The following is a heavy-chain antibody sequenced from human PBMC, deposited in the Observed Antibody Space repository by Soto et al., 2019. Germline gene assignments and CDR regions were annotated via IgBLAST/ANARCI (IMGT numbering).Heavy chain of an antibody. J-gene: IGHJ4*02. CDR2: ISGYNDNT. V-gene: IGHV1-18*04. CDR3: ARAAAVGLFDY. Sequence: ASVKVSCKASGYMFTSYGIIWLRQAPGQGLEWMGWISGYNDNTNYAQKFQGRVTMTTDTSTSTAYMELRSLRSDDTAVYYCARAAAVGLFDYWGQGTLVTV. D-gene: IGHD1-26*01. CDR1: GYMFTSYG.